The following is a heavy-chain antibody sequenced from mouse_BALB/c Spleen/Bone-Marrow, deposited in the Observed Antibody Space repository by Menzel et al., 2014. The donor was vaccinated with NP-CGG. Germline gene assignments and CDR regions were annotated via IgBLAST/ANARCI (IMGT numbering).Heavy chain of an antibody. V-gene: IGHV3-8*02. CDR2: ISYSGST. D-gene: IGHD2-4*01. Sequence: EVQLQQSGPSLVKPSQTLSLTCSVTGDSITSGYWNWIRKFPGDKLEYMGYISYSGSTYYNPSLKSRISITRDTSKNQYYLQLNPVTIEDTATYYCARYKGYYDHDGDYFDYWGQGTTLTVSS. CDR1: GDSITSGY. J-gene: IGHJ2*01. CDR3: ARYKGYYDHDGDYFDY.